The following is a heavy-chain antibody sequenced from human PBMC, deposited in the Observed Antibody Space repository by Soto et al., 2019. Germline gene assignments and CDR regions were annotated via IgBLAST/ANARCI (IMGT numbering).Heavy chain of an antibody. CDR2: ISSSSSYI. D-gene: IGHD2-8*01. CDR1: GFTFSSYS. J-gene: IGHJ6*02. CDR3: ARGGCTNGVCYTRDDGMDV. V-gene: IGHV3-21*01. Sequence: GGSLRLSCAASGFTFSSYSMNWVRQAPGKGLEWVSSISSSSSYIYYADSVKGRFTISRDNAKNSLYLQMNSLRAEDTAVYYCARGGCTNGVCYTRDDGMDVWGQGTTVTVSS.